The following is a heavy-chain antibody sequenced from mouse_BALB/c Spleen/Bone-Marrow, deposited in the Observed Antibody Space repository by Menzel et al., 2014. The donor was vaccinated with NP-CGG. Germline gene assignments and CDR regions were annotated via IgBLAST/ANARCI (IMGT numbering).Heavy chain of an antibody. CDR2: ISGGGSYT. Sequence: EVQLVESGGGLVKSGGSLKLSCAASGSTFXNYGMSWVRQTPEKRLEWVATISGGGSYTFYSDSVKGRFTISRDNAKNNLYLQLSSLRSEDTALYYCARHAYYDQTEVSFVYWGQGTLVTVSA. V-gene: IGHV5-9-2*01. CDR1: GSTFXNYG. J-gene: IGHJ3*01. D-gene: IGHD2-4*01. CDR3: ARHAYYDQTEVSFVY.